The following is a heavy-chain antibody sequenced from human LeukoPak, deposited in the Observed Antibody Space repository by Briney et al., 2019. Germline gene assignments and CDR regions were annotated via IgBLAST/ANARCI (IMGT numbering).Heavy chain of an antibody. J-gene: IGHJ3*02. D-gene: IGHD2-2*01. CDR3: ARAGYVGAFDI. Sequence: GGSLRLSCAASGFTFSDYWMTWVRQAPGKGLEWMANITPDGSMKDYDVSLMGRITISRDNSKNSVFLQLNSLKVEDTAVYFCARAGYVGAFDIWGHGTLVTVSS. V-gene: IGHV3-7*01. CDR2: ITPDGSMK. CDR1: GFTFSDYW.